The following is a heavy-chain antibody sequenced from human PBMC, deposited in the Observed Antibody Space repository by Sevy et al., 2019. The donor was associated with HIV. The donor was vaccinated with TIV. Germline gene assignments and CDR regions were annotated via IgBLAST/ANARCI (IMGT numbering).Heavy chain of an antibody. D-gene: IGHD3-22*01. CDR2: IGTAGDS. CDR3: ARGGFYYDSSGSHAFDI. V-gene: IGHV3-13*01. CDR1: GFIFSKYD. Sequence: GGSLRLSCAASGFIFSKYDIHWVRQATGKGLEWVSGIGTAGDSYYVGSVKGRFTISRENAKNSLYLQMNSLRAGDTAVYYCARGGFYYDSSGSHAFDIWGQGTMVTVSS. J-gene: IGHJ3*02.